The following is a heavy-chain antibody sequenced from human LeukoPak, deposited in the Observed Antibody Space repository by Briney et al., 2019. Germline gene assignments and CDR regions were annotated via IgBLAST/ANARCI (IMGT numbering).Heavy chain of an antibody. CDR2: IDPSDSYT. V-gene: IGHV5-10-1*01. Sequence: GESLKISCQGSGYSFTSHWINWVRQMPGKGLEWMGRIDPSDSYTNHSPSFQGHVTISADKSLSTAYLQWSSLKASDTAMYYCARHRPGGAGDYWGQGTLVTVSS. CDR3: ARHRPGGAGDY. J-gene: IGHJ4*02. CDR1: GYSFTSHW. D-gene: IGHD6-6*01.